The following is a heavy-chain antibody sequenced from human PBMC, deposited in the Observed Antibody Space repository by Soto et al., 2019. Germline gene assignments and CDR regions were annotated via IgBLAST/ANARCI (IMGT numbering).Heavy chain of an antibody. J-gene: IGHJ4*02. CDR3: AKDQGSSWYEIDY. CDR1: GFTFSNYA. D-gene: IGHD6-13*01. V-gene: IGHV3-23*01. Sequence: PGGSLRLSCAASGFTFSNYAVTWVRQAPGKGLEWVSTISGSGGSTYYADSVKGRFTISRDNSKNTLYLQMNSLRAEDTAVYYCAKDQGSSWYEIDYWGQGTVVPVSS. CDR2: ISGSGGST.